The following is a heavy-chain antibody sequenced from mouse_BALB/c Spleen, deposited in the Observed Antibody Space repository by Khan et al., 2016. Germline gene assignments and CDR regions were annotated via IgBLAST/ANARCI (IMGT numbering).Heavy chain of an antibody. CDR1: GYSITSDYD. CDR3: AMIDY. J-gene: IGHJ2*01. CDR2: ISYSGST. V-gene: IGHV3-2*02. Sequence: EVQLQESGPGLVKPSQSLSLTCTVTGYSITSDYDWNWIRQFPGNKLEWMGYISYSGSTSYKPSLKSRISITRDTSKNQFFLQLNSVTTEDTATXYCAMIDYWGQGTTLTVSS.